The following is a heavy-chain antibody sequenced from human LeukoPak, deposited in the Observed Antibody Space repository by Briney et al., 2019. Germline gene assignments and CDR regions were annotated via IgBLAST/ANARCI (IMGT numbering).Heavy chain of an antibody. CDR2: IYHGGST. CDR1: GGSISSGGYS. V-gene: IGHV4-30-2*01. CDR3: ARSGYVTWFDY. D-gene: IGHD5-12*01. J-gene: IGHJ4*02. Sequence: PSETLSLTCAVSGGSISSGGYSWSWIRQPPGKGLEWIGYIYHGGSTYYNPSLKSRVTISVDRSKNQFSLKLSSVTAADTAVYYCARSGYVTWFDYWGQGTLVTVSS.